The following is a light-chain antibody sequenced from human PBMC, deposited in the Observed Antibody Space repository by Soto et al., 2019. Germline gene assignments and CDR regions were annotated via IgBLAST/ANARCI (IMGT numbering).Light chain of an antibody. J-gene: IGKJ1*01. CDR2: GAS. Sequence: EIVMTQSPATLSVSPGERATLSCRASQTVTSNLAWYQQKPGQAPRLLIYGASTRATGIPARFSGSGSGTEFTLTLSSLQSEDFAVYYCQQYDNWPPWTFGQGTKVEI. V-gene: IGKV3-15*01. CDR1: QTVTSN. CDR3: QQYDNWPPWT.